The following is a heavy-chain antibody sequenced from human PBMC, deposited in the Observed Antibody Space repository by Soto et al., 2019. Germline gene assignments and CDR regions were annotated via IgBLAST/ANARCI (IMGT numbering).Heavy chain of an antibody. D-gene: IGHD6-13*01. CDR1: GYSFANYL. CDR3: VRRVQQRDDFFDP. Sequence: DVQLVQSGAELKKPGESLKISCQASGYSFANYLIAWVRQMPGKGLEWVGIIYPADSDTKYSPSFQGQVTISADKSISTAYLHWNTLKASDTAIYYCVRRVQQRDDFFDPWGQGTLVTVSS. V-gene: IGHV5-51*01. J-gene: IGHJ5*02. CDR2: IYPADSDT.